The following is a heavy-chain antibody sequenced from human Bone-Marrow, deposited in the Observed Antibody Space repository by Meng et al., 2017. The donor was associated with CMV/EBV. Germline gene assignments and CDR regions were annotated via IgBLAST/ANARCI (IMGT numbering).Heavy chain of an antibody. CDR3: ARVHCSSTSCYRSLGNNWVDP. Sequence: YFWSWLRQPPGRGLEWIGYIDYTGNTNYNSSLYRRVTISIDTSKNEFSLSLRSVTPADTAVYYCARVHCSSTSCYRSLGNNWVDPWGQGTLVTVSS. CDR2: IDYTGNT. V-gene: IGHV4-59*01. D-gene: IGHD2-2*02. J-gene: IGHJ5*02. CDR1: YF.